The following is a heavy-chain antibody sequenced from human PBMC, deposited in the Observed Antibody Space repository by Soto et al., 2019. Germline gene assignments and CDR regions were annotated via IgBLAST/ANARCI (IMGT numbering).Heavy chain of an antibody. V-gene: IGHV3-23*01. CDR2: ISGSGGST. CDR3: AKEMNGGVTYGMDV. J-gene: IGHJ6*02. D-gene: IGHD3-3*01. Sequence: GGSLRLSCAASGFTFSSSVMSWVRQAPGKGLEWVSAISGSGGSTYYAGSVKGRFTISRDNSKNTLYLQMNSLRAEDTAVYYCAKEMNGGVTYGMDVWGQGTTVTVSS. CDR1: GFTFSSSV.